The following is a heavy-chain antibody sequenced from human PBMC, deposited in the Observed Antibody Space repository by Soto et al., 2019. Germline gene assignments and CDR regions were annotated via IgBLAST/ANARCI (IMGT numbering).Heavy chain of an antibody. CDR3: ARRDYPYYFDY. D-gene: IGHD4-17*01. V-gene: IGHV4-39*01. J-gene: IGHJ4*02. Sequence: PSETLSLTCPVSGGSVSSSPYYWGWIRQPPGKGLEWITIISYSGNTYYNPSLQSRVTISVDTSKNQFSLKLSSVTAADTAVYYCARRDYPYYFDYWGQGTLVTVSS. CDR2: ISYSGNT. CDR1: GGSVSSSPYY.